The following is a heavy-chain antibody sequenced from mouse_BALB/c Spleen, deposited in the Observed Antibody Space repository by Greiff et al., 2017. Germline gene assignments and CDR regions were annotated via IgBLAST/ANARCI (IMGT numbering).Heavy chain of an antibody. CDR1: GFTFSAYG. CDR2: ISSGGSYT. CDR3: ARLYYGSSGDFDV. Sequence: EVRLVESGGDLVKPGGSLKLSCAASGFTFSAYGMSWVRRTPDKRLEWVATISSGGSYTYFPDSVKGRFTISRDNAKNTQYLQMSSLKSEDTAMYYCARLYYGSSGDFDVWGEGTTVTVSS. D-gene: IGHD1-1*01. J-gene: IGHJ1*01. V-gene: IGHV5-6*01.